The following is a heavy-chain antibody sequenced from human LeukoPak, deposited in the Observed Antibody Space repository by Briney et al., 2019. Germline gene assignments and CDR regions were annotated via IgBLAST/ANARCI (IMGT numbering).Heavy chain of an antibody. CDR2: INYTGST. CDR1: GGPFSGYY. CDR3: ARDSPATSLFYYGMDV. V-gene: IGHV4-59*01. J-gene: IGHJ6*02. D-gene: IGHD5-12*01. Sequence: SETLSLTCAVYGGPFSGYYWSWIRQPPGKGLEWIGYINYTGSTNYNPSLKSRVTISVDTSKNQFSLKLSSVTAADTAVYYCARDSPATSLFYYGMDVWGHGTTVTVSS.